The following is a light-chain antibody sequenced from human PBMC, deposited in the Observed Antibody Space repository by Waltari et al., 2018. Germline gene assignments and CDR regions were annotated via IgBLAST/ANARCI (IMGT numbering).Light chain of an antibody. V-gene: IGLV2-14*01. CDR2: DVG. Sequence: QSALTQPASVSGSPGQSITISCTGSSTDVGAYNFVSWSQQHPGKVPELILYDVGNRPSGISHRFSASKSGNTASLTISGLQEEDEGEYYCSSYTTSTTLLFGTGTRLTVL. CDR1: STDVGAYNF. J-gene: IGLJ1*01. CDR3: SSYTTSTTLL.